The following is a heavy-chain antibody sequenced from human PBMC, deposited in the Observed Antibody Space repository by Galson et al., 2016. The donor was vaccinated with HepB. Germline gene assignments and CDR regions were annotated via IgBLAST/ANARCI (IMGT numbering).Heavy chain of an antibody. V-gene: IGHV4-31*03. CDR3: ARTTGVVMSWFDP. J-gene: IGHJ5*02. CDR2: IYYGGSP. Sequence: LSLTCTVSGDSISSDNYFWSWIRQHPGKGLEWIAYIYYGGSPYYNRSLKSRVTISIDTSKNQFSLKLGSVTAADTAVYYCARTTGVVMSWFDPWGQGTLVTVSS. D-gene: IGHD3-3*01. CDR1: GDSISSDNYF.